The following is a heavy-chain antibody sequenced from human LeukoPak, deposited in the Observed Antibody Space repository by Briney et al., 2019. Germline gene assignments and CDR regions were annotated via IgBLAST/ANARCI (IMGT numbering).Heavy chain of an antibody. CDR2: IYTSGST. J-gene: IGHJ3*02. CDR1: GGSISSYY. CDR3: ARDTIAVAVGGDAFDI. V-gene: IGHV4-4*07. Sequence: PSETLSLTCTVSGGSISSYYWSWIRQPAGKGLEWIGRIYTSGSTNYNPSLKSRVTMSVDTSKNQFSLKLSSVTAADTAVYYCARDTIAVAVGGDAFDIWGQGTMVTVSS. D-gene: IGHD6-19*01.